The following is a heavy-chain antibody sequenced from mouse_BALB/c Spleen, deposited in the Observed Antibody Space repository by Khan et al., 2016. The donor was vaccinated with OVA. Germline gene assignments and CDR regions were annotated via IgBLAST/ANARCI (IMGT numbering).Heavy chain of an antibody. J-gene: IGHJ3*01. CDR3: TRLAYYYNSEGVAY. Sequence: EVELVESGGDLVKPGGSLKLSCAASGFTFSTYGMSWVRQTPDKRLEWVAAISSGGSYTYYPDSVKGRFTISRDNDKNTLNLQMSSLKSEDTAMYYCTRLAYYYNSEGVAYWGQGTLVTVSA. V-gene: IGHV5-6*01. CDR1: GFTFSTYG. CDR2: ISSGGSYT. D-gene: IGHD1-1*01.